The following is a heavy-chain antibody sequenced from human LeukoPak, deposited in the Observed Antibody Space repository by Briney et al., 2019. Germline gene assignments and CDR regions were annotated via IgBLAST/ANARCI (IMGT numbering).Heavy chain of an antibody. D-gene: IGHD6-19*01. Sequence: PGGFLRLSCAASGFIFSNYGMHWVRQVPGKGLEWVGIIWNDGSRKDYGDSVKGRFTISRDNSKNTLYLQMNTLRVEDTALYYCAKGGIEVGHPAGLYFFDSWGQGTLVTVSS. J-gene: IGHJ4*02. V-gene: IGHV3-33*06. CDR2: IWNDGSRK. CDR1: GFIFSNYG. CDR3: AKGGIEVGHPAGLYFFDS.